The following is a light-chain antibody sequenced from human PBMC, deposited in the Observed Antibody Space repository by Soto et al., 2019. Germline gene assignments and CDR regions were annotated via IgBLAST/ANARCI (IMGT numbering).Light chain of an antibody. V-gene: IGLV8-61*01. CDR2: STN. Sequence: QTVVTQEPSFSVSPGRTVTLTCGLSSGSFSTSYYPSWYQQTPGQAPRTLIYSTNTRSSGVPDRFSGSILGNKAALTITGAQADDESDYYCVLYMGSGIWVFGGGTKLTVL. CDR3: VLYMGSGIWV. CDR1: SGSFSTSYY. J-gene: IGLJ3*02.